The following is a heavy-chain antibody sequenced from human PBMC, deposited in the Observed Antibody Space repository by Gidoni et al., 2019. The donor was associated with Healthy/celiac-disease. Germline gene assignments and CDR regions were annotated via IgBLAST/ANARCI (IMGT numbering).Heavy chain of an antibody. CDR3: AREKAIFGVALRYYMDV. V-gene: IGHV4-61*02. CDR2: IYTSGST. Sequence: QVQLQESGPGLVKPSQTLSLTCTVSGGSISSGSYYWSWIRQPAGKGLEWIGRIYTSGSTNYNPSLKSRVTISVDTSKNQFSLKRSSVTAADTAVYYCAREKAIFGVALRYYMDVWGKGTTVTVSS. CDR1: GGSISSGSYY. D-gene: IGHD3-3*01. J-gene: IGHJ6*03.